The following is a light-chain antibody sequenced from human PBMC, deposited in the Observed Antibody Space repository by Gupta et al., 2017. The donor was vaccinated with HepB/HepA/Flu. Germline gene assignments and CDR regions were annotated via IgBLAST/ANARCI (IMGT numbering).Light chain of an antibody. CDR1: QSVSSSY. CDR3: QQYGSSPPRT. Sequence: EIVLTQSLGTLSLSPGERATLSCRASQSVSSSYLAWYQQHPHQAPRLLIYGASSRATSIPDRCSGSWSATDFPITISIREHDDVAEYYCQQYGSSPPRTFGQGTKVEIK. CDR2: GAS. V-gene: IGKV3-20*01. J-gene: IGKJ1*01.